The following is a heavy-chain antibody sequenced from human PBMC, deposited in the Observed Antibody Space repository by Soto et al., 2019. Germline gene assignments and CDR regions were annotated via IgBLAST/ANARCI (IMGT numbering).Heavy chain of an antibody. Sequence: EVQLVETGGGLIHPGGSLRLSCAASGFTVSSNYMSWVRQAPGKGLEWVSVIYSGGSTYYADSVKGRFTISRDNSKNTLYLQMNSLRAEDTAVYYCAGGLLDYYYGMDVWGQGTTVTVSS. CDR2: IYSGGST. V-gene: IGHV3-53*02. J-gene: IGHJ6*02. CDR3: AGGLLDYYYGMDV. D-gene: IGHD3-16*01. CDR1: GFTVSSNY.